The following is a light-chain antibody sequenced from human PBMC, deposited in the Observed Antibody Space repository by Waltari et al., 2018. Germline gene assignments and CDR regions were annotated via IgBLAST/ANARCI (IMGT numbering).Light chain of an antibody. V-gene: IGLV2-14*01. Sequence: QSALTQPASVSGSPGQSITISCTGTSSDVGGYNYVSWYQQHPGKAPKLMIYDVSNRPSRVSNPFSGSKAGNTASLTISGLQAEDEADYYCSSYTSSSTRVFGGGTKLTVL. CDR2: DVS. CDR3: SSYTSSSTRV. CDR1: SSDVGGYNY. J-gene: IGLJ3*02.